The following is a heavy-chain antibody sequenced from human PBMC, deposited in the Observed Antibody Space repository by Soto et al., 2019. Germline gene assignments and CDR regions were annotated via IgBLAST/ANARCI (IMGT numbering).Heavy chain of an antibody. Sequence: QVQLVESGGGVVQPGRSLRLSCAASGFTFSSYGMHWVRQAPGKGLEWVAGISYDGSNKYYADSVQGRFTISRDNSKNSLYLQMNSLRAEDTAVYYCAKVYGRLFGKLSTLDYWGQGALVTVT. CDR2: ISYDGSNK. D-gene: IGHD3-10*02. V-gene: IGHV3-30*18. CDR1: GFTFSSYG. J-gene: IGHJ4*02. CDR3: AKVYGRLFGKLSTLDY.